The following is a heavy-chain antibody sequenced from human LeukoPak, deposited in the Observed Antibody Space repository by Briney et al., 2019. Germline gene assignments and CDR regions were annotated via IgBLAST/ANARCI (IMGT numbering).Heavy chain of an antibody. Sequence: SETLSLTCTVSGYSISSTYYWSWIRQPPGKGLEWIGEINHSGSTNYNPSLKSRVTISVDTSKNQFSLKLSSVTAADTAVYYCARRVVARPFDYWGQGTLVTVSS. D-gene: IGHD2-15*01. V-gene: IGHV4-38-2*02. CDR3: ARRVVARPFDY. CDR1: GYSISSTYY. CDR2: INHSGST. J-gene: IGHJ4*02.